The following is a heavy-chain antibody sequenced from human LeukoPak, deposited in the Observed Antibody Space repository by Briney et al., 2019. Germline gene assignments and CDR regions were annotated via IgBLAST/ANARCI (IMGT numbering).Heavy chain of an antibody. CDR2: IRSKAYGGTT. V-gene: IGHV3-49*03. D-gene: IGHD6-6*01. J-gene: IGHJ4*02. CDR3: TRDGRKSIAARPGYFDY. Sequence: GGSLRLSCTASGFTFGDYAMSWFRQAPGKGLEWVGFIRSKAYGGTTEYAASVEGRFTISRDDSKSIAYLQMNSLKTEDTAVYYCTRDGRKSIAARPGYFDYWGQGTLVTVSS. CDR1: GFTFGDYA.